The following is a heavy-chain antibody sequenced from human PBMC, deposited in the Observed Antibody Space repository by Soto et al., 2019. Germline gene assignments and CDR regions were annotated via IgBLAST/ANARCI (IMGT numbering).Heavy chain of an antibody. D-gene: IGHD2-21*01. CDR1: GFTVSSNY. J-gene: IGHJ6*03. Sequence: GGSLRLSCAASGFTVSSNYMSWVRQAPGKGLEWVSVIYSGGSTYYADSVKGRLTISRDNSKNTLYLQMNSLRAEDTAVYYCARDEYCGGDCPPPYMDVWGKGTTVTVSS. CDR3: ARDEYCGGDCPPPYMDV. CDR2: IYSGGST. V-gene: IGHV3-66*01.